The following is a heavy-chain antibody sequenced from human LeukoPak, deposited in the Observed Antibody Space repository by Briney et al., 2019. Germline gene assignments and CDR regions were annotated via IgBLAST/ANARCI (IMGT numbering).Heavy chain of an antibody. D-gene: IGHD3-3*01. J-gene: IGHJ6*02. V-gene: IGHV3-48*04. Sequence: PGGSLRLSCAASGFTFSSYSMNWVRQAPGKGLEWVSYISSSGSTIYYADSVKGRFTISGDNAKNSLYLQMNSLRAEDTAVYYCASGRLRFLEWLPTYYYGMDVWGQGTTVTVSS. CDR1: GFTFSSYS. CDR3: ASGRLRFLEWLPTYYYGMDV. CDR2: ISSSGSTI.